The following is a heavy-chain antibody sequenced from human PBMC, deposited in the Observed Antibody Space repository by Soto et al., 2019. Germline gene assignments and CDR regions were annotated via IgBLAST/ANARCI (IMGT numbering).Heavy chain of an antibody. CDR2: ISSTTNYM. CDR3: ARESEDLTSNFDY. CDR1: GFTFTRYS. J-gene: IGHJ4*02. Sequence: GGSLRLSCAASGFTFTRYSMNWVRQAPGKGLEWVSSISSTTNYMYYADSMKGRFTVSRDNAKNSVYLEMNSLSAEDTAVYYCARESEDLTSNFDYWGQGTLVTVSS. V-gene: IGHV3-21*01.